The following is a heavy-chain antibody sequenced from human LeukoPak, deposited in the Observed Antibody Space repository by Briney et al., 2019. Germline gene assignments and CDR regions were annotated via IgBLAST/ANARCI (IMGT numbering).Heavy chain of an antibody. D-gene: IGHD6-13*01. V-gene: IGHV3-30*18. CDR1: GFTFSSYG. CDR3: AKDRWYSSSWSYYYYGMDV. Sequence: QPGGSLRLSCAASGFTFSSYGMHWVRQAPGKGLEWVAVISYDGSNKYYADSVKGRFTISRHNSKNTLYLQMNSLRAEDTAVYYCAKDRWYSSSWSYYYYGMDVWGKGTTVTVSS. J-gene: IGHJ6*04. CDR2: ISYDGSNK.